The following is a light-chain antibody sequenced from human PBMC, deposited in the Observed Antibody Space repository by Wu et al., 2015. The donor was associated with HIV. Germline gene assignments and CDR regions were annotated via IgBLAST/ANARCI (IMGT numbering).Light chain of an antibody. V-gene: IGKV3-20*01. CDR2: GAS. CDR3: QQYGSSLQVT. J-gene: IGKJ4*01. CDR1: QSVSSSY. Sequence: EIVLTQSPGTLSLSPGERATLSCRASQSVSSSYLAWYQQTPGQAPRLLIYGASSRATGIPDRFSGSGSGTDFTLTISRLEPEDFAVYYCQQYGSSLQVTFGGGPRWRSN.